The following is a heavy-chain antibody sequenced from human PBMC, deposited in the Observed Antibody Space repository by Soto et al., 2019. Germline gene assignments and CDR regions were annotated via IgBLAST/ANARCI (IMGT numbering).Heavy chain of an antibody. D-gene: IGHD6-19*01. V-gene: IGHV3-33*01. CDR1: GFTFSSYG. CDR3: ARDGGIAVAGTRLGSAHYGMDV. Sequence: GGSLRLSCAASGFTFSSYGMHWVRQAPGKGLEWVAVIWYDGSNKYYADSVKGRFTISRDNSKNTLYLQMNSLRAEDTAVYYCARDGGIAVAGTRLGSAHYGMDVWGQGTTVTVSS. J-gene: IGHJ6*02. CDR2: IWYDGSNK.